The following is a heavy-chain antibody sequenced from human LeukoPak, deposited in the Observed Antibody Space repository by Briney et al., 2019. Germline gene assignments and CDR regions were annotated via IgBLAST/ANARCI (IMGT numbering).Heavy chain of an antibody. CDR1: GGSISSGGYY. CDR3: ARAVYDYIWGSYRFDY. V-gene: IGHV4-31*03. J-gene: IGHJ4*02. D-gene: IGHD3-16*02. CDR2: IYYSGST. Sequence: SETLSLTCTVSGGSISSGGYYWSWIRQHPGKDLEWIGFIYYSGSTYYNPSLKSRVTFSVDTSKNQFSLKLSPVNAADTAVYYCARAVYDYIWGSYRFDYWGQGTLVTVSS.